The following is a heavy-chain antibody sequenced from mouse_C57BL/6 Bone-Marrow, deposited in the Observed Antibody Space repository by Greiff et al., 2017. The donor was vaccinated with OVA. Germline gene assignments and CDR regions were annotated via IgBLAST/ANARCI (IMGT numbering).Heavy chain of an antibody. D-gene: IGHD2-14*01. V-gene: IGHV7-3*01. J-gene: IGHJ4*01. CDR1: GFTFTDYY. CDR3: ARYNYRGAMDY. Sequence: EVMLVESGGGLVQPGGSLSLSCAASGFTFTDYYMSWVRQPPGKALEWLGFIRNKANGYTTEYSASVKGRFTISRDNSQSILYLQMNALRAEDSATYYCARYNYRGAMDYWGQGTSVTVSS. CDR2: IRNKANGYTT.